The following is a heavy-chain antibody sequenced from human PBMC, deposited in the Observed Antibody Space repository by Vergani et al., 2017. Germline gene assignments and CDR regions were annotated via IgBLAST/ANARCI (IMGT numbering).Heavy chain of an antibody. CDR2: ISGSGGNT. CDR3: AKVHSSSLYWFDP. CDR1: GFTFSSYA. J-gene: IGHJ5*02. Sequence: EVQLLESGGNLIQPGGSLRLSCGASGFTFSSYAMTWVRLAPGKGLQWVSAISGSGGNTFYTDSVKGRFTISRDNSKNTLHLQMNSLRAEDTAIYYCAKVHSSSLYWFDPWGPGTLVTVSS. D-gene: IGHD6-13*01. V-gene: IGHV3-23*01.